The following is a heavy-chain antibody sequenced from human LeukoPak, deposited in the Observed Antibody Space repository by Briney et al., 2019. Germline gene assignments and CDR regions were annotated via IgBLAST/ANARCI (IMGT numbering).Heavy chain of an antibody. V-gene: IGHV3-30*18. CDR2: TSADGSTK. CDR1: GFTFSIYG. D-gene: IGHD1-26*01. Sequence: GGSLRLSCAASGFTFSIYGMHWVRQAPGKGLEWVAVTSADGSTKHYADSVRGRFTISRDNSKNTLYLQMDSLRVEDTAVYYCAKKISGTCYECPDYWGQGTLVTVSS. J-gene: IGHJ4*02. CDR3: AKKISGTCYECPDY.